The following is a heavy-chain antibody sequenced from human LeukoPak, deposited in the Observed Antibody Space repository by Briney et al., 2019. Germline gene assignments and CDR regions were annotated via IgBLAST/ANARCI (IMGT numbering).Heavy chain of an antibody. V-gene: IGHV4-34*01. CDR2: IYYSGST. CDR1: GGSFSGYY. Sequence: SETLSLTCAVYGGSFSGYYWSWIRQPPGKGLEWIGYIYYSGSTHYNPSLKSRVTISIDTSKNQFSLKLSSVTAADTAVYYCARGSGSLPDWGQGTLVTVSS. D-gene: IGHD3-10*01. J-gene: IGHJ4*02. CDR3: ARGSGSLPD.